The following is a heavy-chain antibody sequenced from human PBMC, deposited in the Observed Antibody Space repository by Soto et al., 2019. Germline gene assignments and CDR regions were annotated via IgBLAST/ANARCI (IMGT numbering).Heavy chain of an antibody. CDR2: ISGSGGST. V-gene: IGHV3-23*01. Sequence: GGSLRLSCAASGFTFSSYAMSWVRQAPGKGLEWVSAISGSGGSTYYADSVKGRFTISRDNSKNTLYLQMNSLRAEDTAVYYCAKSGYCSSTSCLLFYYYMDVWGKGTTVTVSS. J-gene: IGHJ6*03. CDR3: AKSGYCSSTSCLLFYYYMDV. CDR1: GFTFSSYA. D-gene: IGHD2-2*01.